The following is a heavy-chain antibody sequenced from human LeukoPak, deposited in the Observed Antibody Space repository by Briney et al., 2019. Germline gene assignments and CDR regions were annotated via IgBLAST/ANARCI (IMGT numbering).Heavy chain of an antibody. J-gene: IGHJ4*02. V-gene: IGHV4-31*03. CDR1: GGSISSGDYY. CDR2: IYYSGST. CDR3: ARRSDGYNYFDY. D-gene: IGHD5-24*01. Sequence: SETLSLTCTVSGGSISSGDYYWSWIRQHPGKGLEWIGYIYYSGSTYYNPSLKSRVTISVDTSKNQFSLKLSSVTAADTAVYYYARRSDGYNYFDYWGQGTLVTVSS.